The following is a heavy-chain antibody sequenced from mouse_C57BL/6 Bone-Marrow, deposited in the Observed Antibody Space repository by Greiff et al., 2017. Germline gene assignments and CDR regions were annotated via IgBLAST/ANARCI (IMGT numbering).Heavy chain of an antibody. CDR1: GYTFTSYW. D-gene: IGHD2-1*01. CDR2: IHPNSGST. J-gene: IGHJ2*01. Sequence: QVHVKQPGAELVRPGTSVKLSCKASGYTFTSYWMHWVKQRPGQGLEWIGMIHPNSGSTNYNEKFKSKATLTVDKSSSTAYMQLSSLTSEDSAVYYCARAIYYKDYWGQGTTLTVSS. V-gene: IGHV1-64*01. CDR3: ARAIYYKDY.